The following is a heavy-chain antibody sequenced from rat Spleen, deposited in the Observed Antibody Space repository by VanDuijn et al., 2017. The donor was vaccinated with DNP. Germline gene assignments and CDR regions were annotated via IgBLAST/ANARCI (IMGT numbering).Heavy chain of an antibody. CDR3: ARPPTYYAPFDY. D-gene: IGHD1-9*01. CDR2: ISTSGGST. V-gene: IGHV5-25*01. Sequence: EVQLVESGGGLVQPGRSLKLSCAASGFTFSNYDMAWVRQAPTKGLEWVASISTSGGSTYYRDSVKGRFTVSRDNAKSTLYLQMDSLRSEDTATYYCARPPTYYAPFDYWGQGVMVTVSS. J-gene: IGHJ2*01. CDR1: GFTFSNYD.